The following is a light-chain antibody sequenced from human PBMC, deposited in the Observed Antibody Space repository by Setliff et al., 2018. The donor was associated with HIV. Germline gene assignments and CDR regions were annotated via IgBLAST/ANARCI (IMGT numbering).Light chain of an antibody. CDR1: SSNIGAGYD. CDR2: GNI. V-gene: IGLV1-40*01. Sequence: QSVLTQPPSVSGAPGQRVTISCTGSSSNIGAGYDVHWYQQLPGTAPKLLIYGNINRPSGVPDRFSGSKSGTSASLAITGLQAEDEADYYCQSYDSSLSGSYVFGTGTKVT. CDR3: QSYDSSLSGSYV. J-gene: IGLJ1*01.